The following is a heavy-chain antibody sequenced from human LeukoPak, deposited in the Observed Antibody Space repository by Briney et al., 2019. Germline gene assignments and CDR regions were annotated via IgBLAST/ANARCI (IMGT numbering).Heavy chain of an antibody. Sequence: GGSLRLSCVTSGFSLSSYWMHWVRQAPGTGPLWVSYIDNDGTHTTYADSVRGRFTVSRDNAKNTLYLQMTGLRAEDTAVYYCTRGGFNHNMDVWGKGTTVTVSS. V-gene: IGHV3-74*01. CDR3: TRGGFNHNMDV. CDR2: IDNDGTHT. J-gene: IGHJ6*03. CDR1: GFSLSSYW.